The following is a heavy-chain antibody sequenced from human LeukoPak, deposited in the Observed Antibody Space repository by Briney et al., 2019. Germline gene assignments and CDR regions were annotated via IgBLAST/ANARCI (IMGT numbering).Heavy chain of an antibody. J-gene: IGHJ6*03. V-gene: IGHV3-30*04. CDR1: GFTFSSYA. D-gene: IGHD6-13*01. Sequence: PGGSLRLSCAASGFTFSSYAMHWVRQAPGKGLEWVAVISYDGSNKYYADSVKGRFTISRDNSKNTLYLQMNSLRAEDTAVYYCARDGVAAAGTTRYYYYMDVWGKGTTVTVSS. CDR2: ISYDGSNK. CDR3: ARDGVAAAGTTRYYYYMDV.